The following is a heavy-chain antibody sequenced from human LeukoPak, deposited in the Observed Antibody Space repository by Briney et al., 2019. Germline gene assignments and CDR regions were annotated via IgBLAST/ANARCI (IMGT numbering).Heavy chain of an antibody. V-gene: IGHV3-23*01. Sequence: PGGSLRLSCAASGFTFSAYGMSWVRQSPRKGLEWVSGVSGADGTTYYADSVKGRFTISRDNSKSTLYLQMNNLRAEDTAVYYCAREVLYYFDYWGQGTLVTVSS. CDR3: AREVLYYFDY. CDR1: GFTFSAYG. J-gene: IGHJ4*02. CDR2: VSGADGTT. D-gene: IGHD2-8*02.